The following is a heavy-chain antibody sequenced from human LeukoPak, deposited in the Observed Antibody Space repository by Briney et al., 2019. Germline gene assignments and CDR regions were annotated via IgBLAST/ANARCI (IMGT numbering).Heavy chain of an antibody. J-gene: IGHJ5*02. CDR1: GFTFSSYA. CDR2: ISYDGSNK. Sequence: GGSLRLSCAASGFTFSSYAMHWVRQAPGKGPEWVAVISYDGSNKYYADSVKGRFTISRDNSKNTLYLQMNSLRAEDTAVYYCARAIGYSYGYAGWFDPWGQGTLVTVSS. D-gene: IGHD5-18*01. CDR3: ARAIGYSYGYAGWFDP. V-gene: IGHV3-30-3*01.